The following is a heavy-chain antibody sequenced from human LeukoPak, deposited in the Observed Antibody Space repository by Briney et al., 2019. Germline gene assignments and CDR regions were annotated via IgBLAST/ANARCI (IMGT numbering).Heavy chain of an antibody. CDR1: GFTVSSNY. J-gene: IGHJ4*02. D-gene: IGHD3-22*01. CDR2: IYSGGST. V-gene: IGHV3-53*01. CDR3: ARARYYDSSGYTL. Sequence: PGGSLRLSCAASGFTVSSNYMSWVRQAPGKGLEWDSVIYSGGSTYYADSVKGRFTISRDNSKNTLYLQMNSLRAEDTAVYYCARARYYDSSGYTLWGQGTLVTVSS.